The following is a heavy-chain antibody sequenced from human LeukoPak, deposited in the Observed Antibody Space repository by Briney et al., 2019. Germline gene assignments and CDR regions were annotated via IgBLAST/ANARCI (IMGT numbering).Heavy chain of an antibody. CDR3: ARGTYYYDSSGYFPPRNEVFDI. J-gene: IGHJ3*02. CDR2: IIPIFGTA. D-gene: IGHD3-22*01. V-gene: IGHV1-69*13. CDR1: GGTFSNFA. Sequence: ASVKVSCKASGGTFSNFAISWVRQAPGQGLEWMGGIIPIFGTANYAQKFQGRVTITADESTSTAYMELSSLRSEDTAVYYCARGTYYYDSSGYFPPRNEVFDIWGQGTMVTVSS.